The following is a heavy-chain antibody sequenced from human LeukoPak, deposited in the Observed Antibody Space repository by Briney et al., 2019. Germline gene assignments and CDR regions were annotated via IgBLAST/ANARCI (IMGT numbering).Heavy chain of an antibody. V-gene: IGHV4-61*08. CDR1: GGSLSNSGNY. CDR3: ARDRSQDRYYYSGMDV. J-gene: IGHJ6*04. Sequence: SETLSLTCTVSGGSLSNSGNYWSWLRQTPGRGLEWIGYIYYSGGTNYNPSLKSRVTISVDTSKDQFSLKLTSVTAADTAVYYCARDRSQDRYYYSGMDVWGKGTTVTVAS. CDR2: IYYSGGT. D-gene: IGHD2-15*01.